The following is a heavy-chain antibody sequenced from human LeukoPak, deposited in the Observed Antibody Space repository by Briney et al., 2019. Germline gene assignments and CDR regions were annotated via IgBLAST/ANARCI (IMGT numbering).Heavy chain of an antibody. J-gene: IGHJ4*02. Sequence: TGGSLRLSCAATGFTFSSYGMHWVRQAPGKGLEWVAFIRYYGSNTYYEDSVKGRFTISRDNSKNTLYLQMNSLRAEDTAVYYCAASVTTGYWGQGTLVTVSS. D-gene: IGHD4-17*01. CDR3: AASVTTGY. CDR2: IRYYGSNT. CDR1: GFTFSSYG. V-gene: IGHV3-30*02.